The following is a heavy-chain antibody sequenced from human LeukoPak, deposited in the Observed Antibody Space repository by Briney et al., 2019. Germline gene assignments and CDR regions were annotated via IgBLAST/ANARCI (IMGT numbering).Heavy chain of an antibody. D-gene: IGHD5-18*01. CDR1: GYTFTSYG. Sequence: ASVKVSCKASGYTFTSYGISWVRQAPGQGLEWMGWISAYNGSTNYAQKLQGRVTMTTDTSTSTAYMELRSLRSDDTAVYYCARSRVDTAIHHAYYYGMDVWGQGTTVTVSS. CDR2: ISAYNGST. CDR3: ARSRVDTAIHHAYYYGMDV. V-gene: IGHV1-18*01. J-gene: IGHJ6*02.